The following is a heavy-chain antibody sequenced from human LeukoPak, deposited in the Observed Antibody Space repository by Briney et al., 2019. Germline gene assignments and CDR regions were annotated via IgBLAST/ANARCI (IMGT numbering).Heavy chain of an antibody. D-gene: IGHD2-8*01. Sequence: GGSLRLFCAASGFTFSSYGMHWVRQAPGKGLEWVAFIRYDGSNKYYADSVKGRFTISRDNSKNTLYLQMNSLRAEDTAVYYCARMVAGWFDPWGQGTLVTVSS. CDR2: IRYDGSNK. J-gene: IGHJ5*02. CDR1: GFTFSSYG. CDR3: ARMVAGWFDP. V-gene: IGHV3-30*02.